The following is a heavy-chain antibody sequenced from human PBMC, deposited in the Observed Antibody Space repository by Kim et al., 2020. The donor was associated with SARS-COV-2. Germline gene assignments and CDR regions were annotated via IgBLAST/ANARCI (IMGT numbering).Heavy chain of an antibody. CDR1: GGSFSGYY. Sequence: SETLSLTCAVYGGSFSGYYWSWIRQPPGKGLEWIGEINHSGSTNYNPSLKSRVTISVDTSKNQFSLKLSSVTAADTAVYYCARGGAGRMVGYYYYGLDVWGQGTTLTVSS. CDR2: INHSGST. D-gene: IGHD6-19*01. V-gene: IGHV4-34*01. CDR3: ARGGAGRMVGYYYYGLDV. J-gene: IGHJ6*02.